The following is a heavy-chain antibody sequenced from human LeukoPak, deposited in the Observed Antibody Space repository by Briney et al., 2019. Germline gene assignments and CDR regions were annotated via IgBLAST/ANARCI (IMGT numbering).Heavy chain of an antibody. V-gene: IGHV1-8*01. CDR3: ARMETLYSRPDY. J-gene: IGHJ4*02. Sequence: ASVKVSCKASVYTFTSYDINWVRQASGQGLEWMGWMNPNSGNTGYAQKLQGRVTMTTDTSTSTAYMELRSLRSDDTAVYYCARMETLYSRPDYWGQGTLVTVSS. CDR2: MNPNSGNT. CDR1: VYTFTSYD. D-gene: IGHD3-16*01.